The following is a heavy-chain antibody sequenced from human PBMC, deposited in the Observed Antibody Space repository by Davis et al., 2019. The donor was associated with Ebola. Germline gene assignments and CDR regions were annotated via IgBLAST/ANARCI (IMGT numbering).Heavy chain of an antibody. V-gene: IGHV3-7*03. D-gene: IGHD3-10*01. CDR1: GFTFSSYW. Sequence: GESLKIPCAASGFTFSSYWMNWVRQAPGKGLEWVANIKQDGSEKYYVDSVKGRFTISRDNAKNSLYLQMNSLRAEDTAVYYCARDFSGLHPNWGQGTLVTVSS. CDR3: ARDFSGLHPN. J-gene: IGHJ4*02. CDR2: IKQDGSEK.